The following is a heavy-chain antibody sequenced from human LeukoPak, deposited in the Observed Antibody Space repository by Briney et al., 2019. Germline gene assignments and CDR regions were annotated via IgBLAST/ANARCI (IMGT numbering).Heavy chain of an antibody. V-gene: IGHV3-21*01. CDR3: ARGAEGIAATDSNFDY. D-gene: IGHD6-13*01. CDR2: ISTSSSYI. Sequence: AGGSLRLSCAASGFTFSRNSMNWVRQAPGKGLEWVSSISTSSSYIYYADSVKGRFTISRDNARNSLYLQMNSLRAEDTAVYYCARGAEGIAATDSNFDYWGQGTLVTVSS. CDR1: GFTFSRNS. J-gene: IGHJ4*02.